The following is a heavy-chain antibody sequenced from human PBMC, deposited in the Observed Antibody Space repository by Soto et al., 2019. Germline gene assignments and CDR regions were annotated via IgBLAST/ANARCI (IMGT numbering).Heavy chain of an antibody. CDR2: INHSGST. Sequence: SETLSLTCAVYGGXFSGYSWTWIRQPPGTGLEWIGEINHSGSTNYNPSLKSRVTISVDTSKNQFSLKLTSVTAADTAVYYCARDKITGLFDYWGQGTLVTVS. D-gene: IGHD2-8*02. CDR3: ARDKITGLFDY. CDR1: GGXFSGYS. V-gene: IGHV4-34*01. J-gene: IGHJ4*02.